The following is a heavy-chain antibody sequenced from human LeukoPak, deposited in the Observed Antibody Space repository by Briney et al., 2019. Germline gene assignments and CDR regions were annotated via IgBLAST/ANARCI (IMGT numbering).Heavy chain of an antibody. J-gene: IGHJ4*02. V-gene: IGHV4-4*07. CDR3: ARGGPYSGSYYPLDY. CDR2: IYTSGST. D-gene: IGHD1-26*01. CDR1: GGSISSYY. Sequence: PSETLSLTCSVSGGSISSYYWSWIRQPAGKGLEWIGRIYTSGSTNYNPSLKSRVTMSVDTSKNQFSLKLSSVTAADTALYYCARGGPYSGSYYPLDYWGQGILVTVSS.